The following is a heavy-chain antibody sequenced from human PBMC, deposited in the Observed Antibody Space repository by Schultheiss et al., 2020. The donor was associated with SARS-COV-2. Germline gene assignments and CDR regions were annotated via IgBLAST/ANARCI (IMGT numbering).Heavy chain of an antibody. V-gene: IGHV3-47*01. CDR2: IGTGGDT. D-gene: IGHD3-10*01. CDR1: GFAFSSYA. J-gene: IGHJ4*02. Sequence: GGSLRLSCAASGFAFSSYALHWVRRAPGKGLEWVSAIGTGGDTYYADSVMGRFTISRDNAKKSLYLHMNSLIAEDMAVYYCATTLWFGELLSGDYWGQGTLVTVSS. CDR3: ATTLWFGELLSGDY.